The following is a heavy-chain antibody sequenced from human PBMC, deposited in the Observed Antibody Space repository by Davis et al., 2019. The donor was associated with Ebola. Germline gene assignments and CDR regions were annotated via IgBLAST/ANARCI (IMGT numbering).Heavy chain of an antibody. Sequence: SGPTLVKPTQTLTLTCTFSGFSLSTSGMCVSWIRQPPGKALEWLARIDWDDDKYYSTSLKTRLTISKDTSKNQVVLTMTNMDPVDTATYYCARIPVVGAKRDAFDIWGQGTMVTVSS. CDR1: GFSLSTSGMC. D-gene: IGHD1-26*01. V-gene: IGHV2-70*11. CDR2: IDWDDDK. CDR3: ARIPVVGAKRDAFDI. J-gene: IGHJ3*02.